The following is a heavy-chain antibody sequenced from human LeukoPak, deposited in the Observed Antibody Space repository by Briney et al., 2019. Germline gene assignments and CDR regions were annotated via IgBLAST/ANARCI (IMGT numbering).Heavy chain of an antibody. Sequence: ASVKVSCKASGYTFTGYYMHWVRQAPGQGLEWMEWINPNSGGTNYAQKFQGRVTMTRDTSISTAYMELSRLRSDDTAVYYCARGIFGPTPPHDAWGQGTLVTVSS. CDR1: GYTFTGYY. J-gene: IGHJ5*02. V-gene: IGHV1-2*02. CDR2: INPNSGGT. D-gene: IGHD3/OR15-3a*01. CDR3: ARGIFGPTPPHDA.